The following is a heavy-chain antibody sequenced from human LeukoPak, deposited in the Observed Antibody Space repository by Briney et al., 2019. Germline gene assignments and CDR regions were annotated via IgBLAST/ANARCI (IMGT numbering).Heavy chain of an antibody. Sequence: GGSLRLSCAASGFTFNKFEMNWVRQAPGKGLEWVSYISSSGNTIYYADSVKGRFTISRDNAKNSLYLQMNSLRAEDTALYFCARGPPNYYDSSGYFYLWGQGTLVTVSS. V-gene: IGHV3-48*03. CDR2: ISSSGNTI. CDR3: ARGPPNYYDSSGYFYL. J-gene: IGHJ4*02. D-gene: IGHD3-22*01. CDR1: GFTFNKFE.